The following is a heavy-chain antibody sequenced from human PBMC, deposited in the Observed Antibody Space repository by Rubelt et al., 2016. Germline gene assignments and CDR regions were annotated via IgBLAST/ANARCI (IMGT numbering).Heavy chain of an antibody. J-gene: IGHJ3*02. CDR1: GGTFSSYA. Sequence: QVQLVQSGAEVKKPGSSVKVSCKASGGTFSSYAISWVRQAPGQGLEWMGRIIPILGIANYAQKFPGRVTITADKSTITAYMGLSSLRSEDTAVYYCARDVFEVVPAAPDAFDIWGQGTMVTVSS. D-gene: IGHD2-2*01. CDR2: IIPILGIA. V-gene: IGHV1-69*04. CDR3: ARDVFEVVPAAPDAFDI.